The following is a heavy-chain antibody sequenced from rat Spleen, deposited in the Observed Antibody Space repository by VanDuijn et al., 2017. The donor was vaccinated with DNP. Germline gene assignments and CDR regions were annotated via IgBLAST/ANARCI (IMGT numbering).Heavy chain of an antibody. Sequence: QVQFKESGPGLVQPSQTLSLTCTVSGFSLTNYNVHWVRQPTGKGLEWMGIIWTGGSTNYNSALKSRLSISRDTSKSQVFLQMNRLQTEDTAIYFCTRAGGLLRIVTSYFDYWGQGVMVTVSS. CDR1: GFSLTNYN. CDR2: IWTGGST. J-gene: IGHJ2*01. V-gene: IGHV2-30*01. CDR3: TRAGGLLRIVTSYFDY. D-gene: IGHD1-6*01.